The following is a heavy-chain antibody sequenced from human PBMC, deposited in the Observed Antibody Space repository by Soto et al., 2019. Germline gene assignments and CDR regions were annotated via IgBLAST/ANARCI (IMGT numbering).Heavy chain of an antibody. CDR2: ISYDGSNK. CDR3: AKDPMGYSGYDLGYYFDY. D-gene: IGHD5-12*01. V-gene: IGHV3-30*18. Sequence: PGGSLRLSCAASGFTFSSYGMHWVRQAPGKGLEWVAVISYDGSNKYYADSVKSRFTISRDNSKNTLYLQMNSLRAEDTAVYYCAKDPMGYSGYDLGYYFDYWGQGTLVTVSS. CDR1: GFTFSSYG. J-gene: IGHJ4*02.